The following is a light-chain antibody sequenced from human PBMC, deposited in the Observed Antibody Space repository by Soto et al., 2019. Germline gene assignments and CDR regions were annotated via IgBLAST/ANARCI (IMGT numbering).Light chain of an antibody. CDR1: QSLVTSDGNTY. Sequence: DAVMTQSPLSLPVTLGQPASISCRSSQSLVTSDGNTYLIWFQQRPGECPWRLLDKGSSRDSGVSDRFRGSEGGTDFKLKISRVESEDVGVYYCIQGPHWLYTVGPGPKVDIK. CDR2: KGS. CDR3: IQGPHWLYT. V-gene: IGKV2-30*01. J-gene: IGKJ2*01.